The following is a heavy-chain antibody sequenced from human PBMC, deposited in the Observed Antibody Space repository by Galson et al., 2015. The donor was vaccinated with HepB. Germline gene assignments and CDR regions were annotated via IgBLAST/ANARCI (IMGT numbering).Heavy chain of an antibody. Sequence: SLRLSCAASGFSFSDVWMGWVRQAPGQGLEWVGHIRSRPDGGPTDYGAPVKGRFTISRDDSKNPLYLQVNSLRTEDTAVYYCATDGPFTGGGALHIWGQGTMVTVSS. V-gene: IGHV3-15*01. CDR1: GFSFSDVW. J-gene: IGHJ3*02. D-gene: IGHD3-16*01. CDR2: IRSRPDGGPT. CDR3: ATDGPFTGGGALHI.